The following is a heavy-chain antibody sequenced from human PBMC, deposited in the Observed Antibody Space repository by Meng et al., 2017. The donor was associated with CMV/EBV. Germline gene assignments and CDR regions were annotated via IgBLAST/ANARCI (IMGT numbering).Heavy chain of an antibody. CDR1: GGTFSSYA. CDR3: ARDGKSIVGATHFDY. V-gene: IGHV1-69*01. Sequence: SGGTFSSYAISWVRQAPGRGLEWMGGIIPIFSTANYAQKFQGRVTITADESTSTAYMELSSLRSEDTAVYYCARDGKSIVGATHFDYWGQGTLVTVSS. J-gene: IGHJ4*02. D-gene: IGHD1-26*01. CDR2: IIPIFSTA.